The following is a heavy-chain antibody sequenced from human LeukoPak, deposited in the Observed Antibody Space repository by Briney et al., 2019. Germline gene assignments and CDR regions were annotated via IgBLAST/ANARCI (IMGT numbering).Heavy chain of an antibody. J-gene: IGHJ4*02. CDR1: GFSFSNYA. D-gene: IGHD4-17*01. V-gene: IGHV3-23*01. CDR2: ISDSGRST. CDR3: AKHGEAYADSKTDY. Sequence: PGGSLRLSCAASGFSFSNYAMRWVRQAPGKGLEWASAISDSGRSTYYADSVKGRFTISRDNSKNTLYLQMNSLRAEDTAVYYCAKHGEAYADSKTDYWGQGTLVTVSS.